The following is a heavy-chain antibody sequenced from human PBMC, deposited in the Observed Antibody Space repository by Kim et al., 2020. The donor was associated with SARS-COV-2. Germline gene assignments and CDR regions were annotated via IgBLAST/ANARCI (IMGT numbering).Heavy chain of an antibody. V-gene: IGHV4-61*07. CDR3: ASHRYSSSFDY. Sequence: TTYHPPPTSGVTISVHTSKNQFSLKLSSVTAADTAVYYCASHRYSSSFDYWGQGTLVTVSS. CDR2: T. D-gene: IGHD6-13*01. J-gene: IGHJ4*02.